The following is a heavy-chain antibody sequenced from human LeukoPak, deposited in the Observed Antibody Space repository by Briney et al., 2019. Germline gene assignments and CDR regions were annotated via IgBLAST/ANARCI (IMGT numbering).Heavy chain of an antibody. CDR3: ARMSLCNYDILTTFDY. V-gene: IGHV2-70*11. Sequence: ESGPTLVNPTQTLTLTCTFFGFSLSTTGMCVNWIRQPPGKALEWLARIDWDDDKYYSTSLKTRLTISKDTSKNQVVLTMTNMDPVDTATYYCARMSLCNYDILTTFDYWGQGTLVTVSS. CDR2: IDWDDDK. J-gene: IGHJ4*02. D-gene: IGHD3-9*01. CDR1: GFSLSTTGMC.